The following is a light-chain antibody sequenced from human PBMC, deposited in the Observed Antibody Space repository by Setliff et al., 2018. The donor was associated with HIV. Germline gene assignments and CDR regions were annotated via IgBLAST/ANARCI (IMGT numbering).Light chain of an antibody. CDR3: CSYAGSYV. CDR2: EVS. V-gene: IGLV2-23*02. CDR1: SSDVGTYNL. Sequence: QSALAQPASVSGSPGQSITISCTGTSSDVGTYNLVSWYQQHPGKAPKLMIYEVSKRPSGVSNRSSGSKSGNTASLTISGLQAEDEADYYCCSYAGSYVFGTGTKVTV. J-gene: IGLJ1*01.